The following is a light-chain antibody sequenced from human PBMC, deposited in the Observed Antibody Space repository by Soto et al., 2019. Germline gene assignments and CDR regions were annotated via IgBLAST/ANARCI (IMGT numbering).Light chain of an antibody. CDR2: DAS. Sequence: DIQMSHSPSTLSASVGDRVTITCRASQSVGSWLAWYQQKPGKAPKLLIYDASSLESGVPSRFSGSGSGTEFTLTFSSLQTDDFATYYCQQYSPFGQGTKVEIK. V-gene: IGKV1-5*01. J-gene: IGKJ1*01. CDR1: QSVGSW. CDR3: QQYSP.